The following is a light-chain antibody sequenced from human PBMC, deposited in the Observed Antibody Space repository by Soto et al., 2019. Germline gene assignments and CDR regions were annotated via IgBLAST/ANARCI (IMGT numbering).Light chain of an antibody. CDR2: EVV. CDR3: ESYAGSNTYV. CDR1: KSDLGVYDF. V-gene: IGLV2-8*01. Sequence: QSVLTQPPSASGSPGQSVTISCTGTKSDLGVYDFVSWYQHHPGKAPRLIIYEVVQRPSGVPDRFSGSKSGNTASLTVSGLQAADEADYFCESYAGSNTYVFGSGTKVTVL. J-gene: IGLJ1*01.